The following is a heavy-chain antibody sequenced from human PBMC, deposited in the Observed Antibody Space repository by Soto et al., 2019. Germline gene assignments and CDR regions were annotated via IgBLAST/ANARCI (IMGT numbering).Heavy chain of an antibody. CDR2: ISAYNGNT. CDR3: ARHTYYYDSSGYWKVWELDP. Sequence: GGPVTGSCQASGYTFSGDGIIWVRQAPGQGRGGMGWISAYNGNTNYAQKLQGRVTMTTDTSTSTAYMELRSLRSDDTAVYYCARHTYYYDSSGYWKVWELDPWGQGTLVTVSS. V-gene: IGHV1-18*01. CDR1: GYTFSGDG. J-gene: IGHJ5*02. D-gene: IGHD3-22*01.